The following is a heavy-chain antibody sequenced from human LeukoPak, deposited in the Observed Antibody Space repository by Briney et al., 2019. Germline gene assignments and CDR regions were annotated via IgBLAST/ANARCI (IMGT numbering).Heavy chain of an antibody. J-gene: IGHJ4*02. Sequence: ASVKVSCKASGYTFTTYHINWVRQATGQGLEWMGWMNPNSGNTGYAQKFQGRVTITRNTSISTAYMELSSLRSEDTAVYYCARGVKPLPDYWGQGTLVTVSS. CDR2: MNPNSGNT. CDR1: GYTFTTYH. D-gene: IGHD2-15*01. V-gene: IGHV1-8*03. CDR3: ARGVKPLPDY.